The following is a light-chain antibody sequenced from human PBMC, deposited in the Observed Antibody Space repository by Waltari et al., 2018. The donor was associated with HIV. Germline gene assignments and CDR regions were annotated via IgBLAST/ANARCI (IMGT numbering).Light chain of an antibody. Sequence: EVVLTQSPGTQSLSPGDRATLSCRASQSLSGSYLAWYQHKPGQAPRLLISGASSRATGIPDRFSGSGSGTDFILTISRLEPEDFAVYYCQQYGSSPGTFGQGTKLEI. CDR2: GAS. V-gene: IGKV3-20*01. J-gene: IGKJ2*01. CDR1: QSLSGSY. CDR3: QQYGSSPGT.